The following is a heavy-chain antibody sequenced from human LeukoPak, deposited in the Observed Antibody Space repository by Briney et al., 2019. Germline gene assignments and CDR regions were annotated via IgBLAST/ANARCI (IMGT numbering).Heavy chain of an antibody. Sequence: SETLSLTCTVSSGSISTSNYYWGWVRQPPGKALEWIGNIFYSGSTYYSPSLKSRVTISLDTSRNQFSLKLSSVTAADTAVYYCARVTTAQGFPWFDPWGQGTLVTVSS. J-gene: IGHJ5*02. V-gene: IGHV4-39*07. D-gene: IGHD1-1*01. CDR2: IFYSGST. CDR1: SGSISTSNYY. CDR3: ARVTTAQGFPWFDP.